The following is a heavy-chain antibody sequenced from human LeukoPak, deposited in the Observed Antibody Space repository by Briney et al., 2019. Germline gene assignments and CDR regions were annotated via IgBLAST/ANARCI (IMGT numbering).Heavy chain of an antibody. Sequence: SETLSLTCTVSGGSISSGGYYWSWIRQPAGKGLEWIGRIYTSGSTNYNPSIKSRVTMSVDTSKNQFSLKLSSVTAADTAVYYCAGEGYSSSRYDYWGQGTLVTVSS. CDR1: GGSISSGGYY. CDR3: AGEGYSSSRYDY. J-gene: IGHJ4*02. D-gene: IGHD6-6*01. CDR2: IYTSGST. V-gene: IGHV4-61*02.